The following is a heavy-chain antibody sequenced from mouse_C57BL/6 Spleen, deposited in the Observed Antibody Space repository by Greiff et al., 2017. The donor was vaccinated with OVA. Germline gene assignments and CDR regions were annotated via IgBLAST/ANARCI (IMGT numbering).Heavy chain of an antibody. CDR1: GYTFTSYW. CDR3: ARWTARSMDY. J-gene: IGHJ4*01. CDR2: IDPSDSYT. V-gene: IGHV1-59*01. Sequence: VQLQQPGAELVRPGPSVKLSCKASGYTFTSYWMHWVKQRPGQGLEWIGVIDPSDSYTNYNQKFKGKATLTVDTSSSTAYMQLSSLTSEDSAVYYCARWTARSMDYWGQGTSVTVSS. D-gene: IGHD3-3*01.